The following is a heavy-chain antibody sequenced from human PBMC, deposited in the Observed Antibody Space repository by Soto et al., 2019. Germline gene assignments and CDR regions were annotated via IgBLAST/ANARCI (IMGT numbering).Heavy chain of an antibody. Sequence: QVQLVESGGGGVQPGRSLRLSCAASGFTFSNYVMHWVRQAPGKGLEWVAATSYDGGDKYYVASVKGRFTISRDKSKSKLYLQMNSLRAEDTAVYYCAKENVPYYYHGGMDVWGLGTTVTVSS. CDR2: TSYDGGDK. CDR1: GFTFSNYV. J-gene: IGHJ6*02. CDR3: AKENVPYYYHGGMDV. V-gene: IGHV3-30*18.